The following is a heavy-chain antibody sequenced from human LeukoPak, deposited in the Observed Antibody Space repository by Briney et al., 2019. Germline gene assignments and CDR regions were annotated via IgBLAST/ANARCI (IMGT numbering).Heavy chain of an antibody. J-gene: IGHJ4*02. Sequence: GGSLRLSCAASGFSFSTQRMHWVRQAPGKGLEWVANIKQDGSVKYYVDSVKGRFTISRDNAKNSLYLQMNSLRAEDTAVYYCARSIGGSESYWGQGTLVTVSS. D-gene: IGHD1-26*01. CDR2: IKQDGSVK. V-gene: IGHV3-7*01. CDR3: ARSIGGSESY. CDR1: GFSFSTQR.